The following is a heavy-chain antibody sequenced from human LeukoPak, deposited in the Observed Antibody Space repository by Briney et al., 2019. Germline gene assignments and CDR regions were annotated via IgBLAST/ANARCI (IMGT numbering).Heavy chain of an antibody. CDR2: IYYSGST. Sequence: PSETLSLTCTVSGGSISSSSYYWGWIRQPPGKGLEWIGSIYYSGSTYYNPSLKSRATISVDTSKNQFSLKVSSVTAADMAVYYCARGYYYMYGGGKGTTVTVSS. CDR1: GGSISSSSYY. CDR3: ARGYYYMYG. J-gene: IGHJ6*03. V-gene: IGHV4-39*01.